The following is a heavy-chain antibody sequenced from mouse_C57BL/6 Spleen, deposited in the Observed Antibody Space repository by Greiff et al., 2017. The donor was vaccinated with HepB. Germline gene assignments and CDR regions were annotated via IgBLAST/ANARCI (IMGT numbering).Heavy chain of an antibody. CDR3: ARNYGSSYWYFDV. CDR1: GFTFCDYG. Sequence: EVKLVESGGGLVKPGGSLKLSCAASGFTFCDYGMHWVRQAPEKGLEWVAYISSGSSTIYYADTVKGRFTISRDNAKNTLFLQMTSLRSEDTAMYYCARNYGSSYWYFDVWGTGTTVTVSS. D-gene: IGHD1-1*01. V-gene: IGHV5-17*01. J-gene: IGHJ1*03. CDR2: ISSGSSTI.